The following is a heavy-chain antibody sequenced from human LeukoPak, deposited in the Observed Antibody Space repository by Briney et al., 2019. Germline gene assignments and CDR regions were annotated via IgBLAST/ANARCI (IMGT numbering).Heavy chain of an antibody. J-gene: IGHJ5*02. CDR1: GFTFSGYA. CDR3: AKEDRLGSSNL. CDR2: ISGSGGGT. Sequence: PGGSLRLSCAASGFTFSGYAMSWVRQAPGKGLERVSAISGSGGGTYYADSVKGRFTISRDNSKNTLYLQMNSLRAEDTAVYYCAKEDRLGSSNLWGQGTLVTVSS. D-gene: IGHD7-27*01. V-gene: IGHV3-23*01.